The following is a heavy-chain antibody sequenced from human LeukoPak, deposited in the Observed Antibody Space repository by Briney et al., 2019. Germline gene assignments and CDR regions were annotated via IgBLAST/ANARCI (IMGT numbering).Heavy chain of an antibody. CDR3: ARHLQYSHMDV. CDR1: GGSISSYY. CDR2: IYYSGST. J-gene: IGHJ6*04. V-gene: IGHV4-59*08. Sequence: SETLSLTCTVSGGSISSYYWSWIRQPPGKGLEWIGYIYYSGSTNYNPSLKSRVTISVDTSTDQFSLKVTSLTAADTAVYYCARHLQYSHMDVWGKGTTVTVSS. D-gene: IGHD4-11*01.